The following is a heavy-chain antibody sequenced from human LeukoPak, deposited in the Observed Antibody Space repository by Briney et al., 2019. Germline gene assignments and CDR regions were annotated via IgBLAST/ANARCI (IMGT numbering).Heavy chain of an antibody. D-gene: IGHD6-13*01. Sequence: GGSLRLSCAASGFTFSSYGMHWVRQAPGKGLEWVANIKQDGSEKYYVDSVKGRFTISRDNAKNSLYLQMNSLRAEDTAVYYCARDSSPPGWGQGTLVTVSS. CDR1: GFTFSSYG. CDR2: IKQDGSEK. J-gene: IGHJ4*02. V-gene: IGHV3-7*01. CDR3: ARDSSPPG.